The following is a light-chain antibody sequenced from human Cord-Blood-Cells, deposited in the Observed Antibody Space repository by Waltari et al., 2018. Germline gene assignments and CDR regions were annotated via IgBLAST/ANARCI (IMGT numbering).Light chain of an antibody. CDR1: QSVSSY. V-gene: IGKV3-11*01. Sequence: EIVLTQSPATLSLLPGARATLSCRASQSVSSYLAWYHQKPGQAPRLLIYDASNRATGIPARFSGSGSGTDFTLTISSLEPEDFAVYYCQQRSNWPYTFGQGTKLEIK. J-gene: IGKJ2*01. CDR3: QQRSNWPYT. CDR2: DAS.